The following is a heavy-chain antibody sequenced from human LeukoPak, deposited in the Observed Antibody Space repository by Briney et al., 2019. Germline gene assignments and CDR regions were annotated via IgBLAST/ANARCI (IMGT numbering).Heavy chain of an antibody. CDR3: AREGYEDAFDI. CDR2: IKTDGSRT. V-gene: IGHV3-74*01. CDR1: GFTFSSYW. J-gene: IGHJ3*02. D-gene: IGHD3-3*01. Sequence: PGGSLRLSCAASGFTFSSYWKHWVRQAPGKGLVWVSRIKTDGSRTSYADSVRGRFTISRDNAKNTLYLQMNSLRAEDTAVYCCAREGYEDAFDIWGQGTMVTVSS.